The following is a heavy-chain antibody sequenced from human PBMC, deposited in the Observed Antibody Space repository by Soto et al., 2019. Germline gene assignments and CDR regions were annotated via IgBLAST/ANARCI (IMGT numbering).Heavy chain of an antibody. CDR1: GLTLSSNY. CDR3: AREGAHCSSTSCFGYDAFDI. CDR2: IYYSGST. J-gene: IGHJ3*02. D-gene: IGHD2-2*01. Sequence: PGGSLRLSCAASGLTLSSNYMSWVRQAPGKGLEWIGYIYYSGSTYYNPSLKSRVTISVDTSKNQFSLKLSSVTAADTAVYYCAREGAHCSSTSCFGYDAFDIWGQGTMVTVSS. V-gene: IGHV4-59*06.